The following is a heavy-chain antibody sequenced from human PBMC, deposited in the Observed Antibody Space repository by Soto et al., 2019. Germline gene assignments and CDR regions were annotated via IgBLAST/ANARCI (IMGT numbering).Heavy chain of an antibody. J-gene: IGHJ4*02. Sequence: SETLSLTCAVYGGSFSGYYWSWIRQPPGKGLEWIGEINHSGSTNYNPSLKSRVNISVDTSKNQFSLKLSSLTAADTAVYYCARDRLDDYGDYRYYFDYWGQGTLVTVSS. D-gene: IGHD4-17*01. CDR2: INHSGST. V-gene: IGHV4-34*01. CDR1: GGSFSGYY. CDR3: ARDRLDDYGDYRYYFDY.